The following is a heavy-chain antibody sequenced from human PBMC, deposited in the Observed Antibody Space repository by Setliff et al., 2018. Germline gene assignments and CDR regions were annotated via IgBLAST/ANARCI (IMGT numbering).Heavy chain of an antibody. V-gene: IGHV3-7*03. CDR1: GPAFSNYY. CDR3: AREGIRGYFYYYMDV. J-gene: IGHJ6*03. Sequence: GGSLRLSCAASGPAFSNYYMSWVRQAPGKGLQWVANIKQDGSETYYADSVQGRFTISRDKNSLYLQMHSLRAEDTAVYYCAREGIRGYFYYYMDVWDKGATVTVSS. CDR2: IKQDGSET.